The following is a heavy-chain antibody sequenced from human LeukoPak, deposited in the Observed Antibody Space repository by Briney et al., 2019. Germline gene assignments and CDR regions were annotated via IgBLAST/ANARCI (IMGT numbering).Heavy chain of an antibody. CDR1: GGSFSGYY. J-gene: IGHJ6*03. CDR3: ARGAIAAAGKYYYYYYMDV. D-gene: IGHD6-13*01. Sequence: SETLSLTCAVYGGSFSGYYWSWIRQPPGKGLEWIGEINHSGSTNYNPSLKSRVTISVDTSKNQFSLKLSSVTAADTAVYYCARGAIAAAGKYYYYYYMDVCGKGTTVTVSS. V-gene: IGHV4-34*01. CDR2: INHSGST.